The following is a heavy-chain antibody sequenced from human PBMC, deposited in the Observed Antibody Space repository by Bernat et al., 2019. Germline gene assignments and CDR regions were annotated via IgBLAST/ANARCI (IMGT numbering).Heavy chain of an antibody. CDR1: GGSISSYY. V-gene: IGHV4-59*08. D-gene: IGHD1-26*01. CDR3: ARKAGHVGPFPLDF. J-gene: IGHJ4*02. CDR2: IYYSGST. Sequence: QVQLQESGPGLVKPSETLSLTCTVSGGSISSYYWSWIRQPPGKGLEWIGYIYYSGSTNYNPSLKSRVTISVDTSKNQFSLLLSSVTAADTALYYCARKAGHVGPFPLDFWGPGTLVTVSS.